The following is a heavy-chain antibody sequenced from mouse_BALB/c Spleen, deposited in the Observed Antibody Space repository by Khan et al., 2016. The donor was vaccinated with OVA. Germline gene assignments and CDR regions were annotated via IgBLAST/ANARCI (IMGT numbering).Heavy chain of an antibody. CDR1: GYSFISYY. J-gene: IGHJ1*01. CDR2: IFPVDGRS. D-gene: IGHD1-1*01. CDR3: AISNYGSHWYFDV. Sequence: QVQLQQSGRELVKPGASVKMSCKASGYSFISYYIHWVKQRPGQGLEWIGWIFPVDGRSKYNEKFKGKTALTAVKSSSTAYMLLSSLTSEDSAIYFVAISNYGSHWYFDVWGAGTTVTVSS. V-gene: IGHV1S56*01.